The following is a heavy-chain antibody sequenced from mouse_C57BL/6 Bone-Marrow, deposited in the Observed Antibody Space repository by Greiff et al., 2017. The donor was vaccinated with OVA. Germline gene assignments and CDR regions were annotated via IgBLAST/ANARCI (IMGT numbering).Heavy chain of an antibody. D-gene: IGHD2-1*01. V-gene: IGHV5-4*03. CDR1: GFTFSSYA. CDR3: ARGGNYAWFAY. CDR2: ISDGGSYT. J-gene: IGHJ3*01. Sequence: EVMLVESGGGLVKPGGSLKLSCAASGFTFSSYAMSWVRQTPEKRLEWVATISDGGSYTYYPDNVKGRFTISRDNAKNNLYLQMSHLKSEDTAMYYCARGGNYAWFAYWGQGTLVTVPA.